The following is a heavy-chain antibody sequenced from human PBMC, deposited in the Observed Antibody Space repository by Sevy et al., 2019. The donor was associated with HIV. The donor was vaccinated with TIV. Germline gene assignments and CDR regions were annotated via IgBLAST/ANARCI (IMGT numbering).Heavy chain of an antibody. CDR3: ARESIAVAGIGYYFDY. CDR1: GFTYSSYG. Sequence: GGSLRLSCAASGFTYSSYGMHWVRQAPGKGLEWVAVIWHDGSNKEYADSVKGRFTISRDNSKNTLYVQMNSLRAEDTAVYYCARESIAVAGIGYYFDYWGQGTLVTVSS. CDR2: IWHDGSNK. J-gene: IGHJ4*02. D-gene: IGHD6-19*01. V-gene: IGHV3-33*01.